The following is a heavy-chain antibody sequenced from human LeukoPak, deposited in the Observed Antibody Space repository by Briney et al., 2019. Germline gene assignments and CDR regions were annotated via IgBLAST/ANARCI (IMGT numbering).Heavy chain of an antibody. CDR3: ARLETAARPY. Sequence: KTSETLSLTCAVYGGSFSGYYWSWIRQPPGKGLEWIGEINHSGSTNYNPSLKSRVTISVDTSKNQFSLKLSSVTAADTAVYYCARLETAARPYWGQGTLVTVSS. CDR2: INHSGST. V-gene: IGHV4-34*01. CDR1: GGSFSGYY. J-gene: IGHJ4*02. D-gene: IGHD6-13*01.